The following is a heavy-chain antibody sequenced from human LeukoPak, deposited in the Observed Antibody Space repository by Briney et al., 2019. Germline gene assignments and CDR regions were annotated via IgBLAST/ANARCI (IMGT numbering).Heavy chain of an antibody. CDR3: AGPYTAYDHN. Sequence: GGSLRLSCAASGFPFSSYSMNWVRQAAGKGLEWVSSITSSSSYIYYADSVKGRFTISRDNAKKSLYLQMNSLRVEDTAVYYCAGPYTAYDHNWGQGTLVTVSS. V-gene: IGHV3-21*01. CDR1: GFPFSSYS. CDR2: ITSSSSYI. D-gene: IGHD5-12*01. J-gene: IGHJ4*02.